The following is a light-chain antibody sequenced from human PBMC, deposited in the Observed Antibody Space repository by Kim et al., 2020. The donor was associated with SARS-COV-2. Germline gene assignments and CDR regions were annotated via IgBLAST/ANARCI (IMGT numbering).Light chain of an antibody. Sequence: SYELTQPPSVSVSPGQTASITCSGDKLEDKFVCWYQQKPGQSPVLVIYQDSKRPSRIPERFSGSNSGNIATLTISGTQAMDEADYYCQAWDSSTGVFGTGTKDSVL. V-gene: IGLV3-1*01. J-gene: IGLJ1*01. CDR3: QAWDSSTGV. CDR1: KLEDKF. CDR2: QDS.